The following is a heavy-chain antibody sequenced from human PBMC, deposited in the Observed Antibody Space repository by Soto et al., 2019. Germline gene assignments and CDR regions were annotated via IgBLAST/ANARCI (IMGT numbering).Heavy chain of an antibody. J-gene: IGHJ6*03. D-gene: IGHD2-8*02. CDR3: ARSPSGPGDYYYYYMDV. CDR1: GVSISSSSYY. V-gene: IGHV4-39*01. CDR2: IYYSGST. Sequence: TSETLSLTCTVSGVSISSSSYYWVWIRQPPGKGLEWIGSIYYSGSTYYNPSLKSRVTISVDTSKNQFSLKLSSVTAADTAVYYCARSPSGPGDYYYYYMDVWGKGTTVTVSS.